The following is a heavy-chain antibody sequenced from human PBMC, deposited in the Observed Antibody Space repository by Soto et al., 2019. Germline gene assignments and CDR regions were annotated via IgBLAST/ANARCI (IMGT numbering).Heavy chain of an antibody. Sequence: EVQLLESGGGLVQPGGSLRLSCAASGFTFSSYATNWVRQAPGKGLEWVSTISGSGDKTYYADSVKGRFTISRDNSKNTLSLQINSLRAEDTAVYYCAKSGQSSWANMDVWGQGTTVTVSS. J-gene: IGHJ6*02. D-gene: IGHD2-2*01. CDR1: GFTFSSYA. CDR3: AKSGQSSWANMDV. CDR2: ISGSGDKT. V-gene: IGHV3-23*01.